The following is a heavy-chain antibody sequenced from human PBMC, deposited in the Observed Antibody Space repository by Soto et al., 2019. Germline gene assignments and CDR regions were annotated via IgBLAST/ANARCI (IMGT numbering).Heavy chain of an antibody. CDR2: SIGPSGNT. Sequence: EVQLLESGGDLVQPGGSLRLVCAASGFTFSNSGMRWVRQAPGQGLEWVSSIGPSGNTYYSDAVKGRFTISRDISKNTLFLQMDSLRAXDTATYYCAKLLHNSYYNVMDVWGQGTTVTVSS. CDR1: GFTFSNSG. D-gene: IGHD4-4*01. V-gene: IGHV3-23*01. J-gene: IGHJ6*02. CDR3: AKLLHNSYYNVMDV.